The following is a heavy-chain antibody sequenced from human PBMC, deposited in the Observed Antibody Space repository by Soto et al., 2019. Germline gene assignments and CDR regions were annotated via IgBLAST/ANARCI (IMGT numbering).Heavy chain of an antibody. V-gene: IGHV4-31*03. D-gene: IGHD6-13*01. CDR1: GGSISSGSYY. J-gene: IGHJ4*02. CDR3: ARKNSSWYAFFDY. CDR2: IYYSGST. Sequence: QVQLQESGPGLVKPSQTLSLTCTVSGGSISSGSYYWSWIRQHPGKGLEWTGYIYYSGSTYYNPSLKSRVTISVDTSKNQFSLKLSSVTAAVAAVYYCARKNSSWYAFFDYWGQGTLVTVSS.